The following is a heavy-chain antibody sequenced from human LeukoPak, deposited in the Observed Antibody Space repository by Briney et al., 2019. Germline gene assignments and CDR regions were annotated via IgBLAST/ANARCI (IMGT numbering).Heavy chain of an antibody. CDR3: ARGRTVVTLFNNKRGRREYFQH. J-gene: IGHJ1*01. CDR1: GGSFSGYY. V-gene: IGHV4-34*01. CDR2: INHSGST. Sequence: SETLSLTCAVYGGSFSGYYWSWIRQPPGKGLEWIGEINHSGSTNYNPSLKSRVTISVDTSKNQFSLKLSSVTAADTAVYYCARGRTVVTLFNNKRGRREYFQHWGQGTLVTVSS. D-gene: IGHD2-21*02.